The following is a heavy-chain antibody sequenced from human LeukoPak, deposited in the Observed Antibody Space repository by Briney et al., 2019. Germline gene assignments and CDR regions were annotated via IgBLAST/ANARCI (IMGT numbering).Heavy chain of an antibody. D-gene: IGHD2-15*01. CDR2: IYYSGST. V-gene: IGHV4-59*01. J-gene: IGHJ5*02. CDR1: GGSISSYY. CDR3: ARYCSGGSCYGWFDP. Sequence: PSETLSLTCTVSGGSISSYYWSWIRQPPGKGLEWIGYIYYSGSTNCNPSLKSRVTISVDTSKNQFSLKLSSVTAAGTAVYYCARYCSGGSCYGWFDPWGQGTLVTVSS.